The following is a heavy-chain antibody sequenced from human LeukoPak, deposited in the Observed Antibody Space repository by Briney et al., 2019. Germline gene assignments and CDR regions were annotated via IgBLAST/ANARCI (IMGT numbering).Heavy chain of an antibody. CDR1: GFTFSSYG. CDR3: AKDPRDIVVVPGPYGMDV. CDR2: ISYDGSNK. D-gene: IGHD2-2*01. J-gene: IGHJ6*02. Sequence: GGSLRLSCAASGFTFSSYGMHWVRQAPGKGLEWVAVISYDGSNKYYADSVKGRFTISRDNSKNTLYLQMNSLRAEDTAVYYCAKDPRDIVVVPGPYGMDVWGQGTTVTVSS. V-gene: IGHV3-30*18.